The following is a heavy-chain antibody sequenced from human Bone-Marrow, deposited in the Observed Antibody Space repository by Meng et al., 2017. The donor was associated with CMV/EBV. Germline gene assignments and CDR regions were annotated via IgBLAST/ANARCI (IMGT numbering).Heavy chain of an antibody. Sequence: GESLKISCAASGFTFSSYSMNWVRQAPGKGLEWVSSISSSSSYIYYADSVKGRFTISRDNAKNSLYLQMNSLSAEDTAVYYCARESALYSRGSFDPWGQGTLVTVSS. CDR3: ARESALYSRGSFDP. J-gene: IGHJ5*02. V-gene: IGHV3-21*01. CDR2: ISSSSSYI. D-gene: IGHD6-13*01. CDR1: GFTFSSYS.